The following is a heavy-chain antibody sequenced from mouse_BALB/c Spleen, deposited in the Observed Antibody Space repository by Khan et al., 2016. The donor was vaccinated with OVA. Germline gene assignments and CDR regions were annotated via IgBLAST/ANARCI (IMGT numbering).Heavy chain of an antibody. Sequence: QVQLKESGPGLVAPSQSLSLTCTISGFSLTNYGIHWFRQPPGKGLEWRVVIWSDGSTTYNSALKSRLTISKDNSKSQVFLKMNSLQTDDTAVYFCARQPYYHYNIMDYWGQGTSVTVSS. J-gene: IGHJ4*01. D-gene: IGHD2-10*01. CDR2: IWSDGST. CDR3: ARQPYYHYNIMDY. CDR1: GFSLTNYG. V-gene: IGHV2-6-1*01.